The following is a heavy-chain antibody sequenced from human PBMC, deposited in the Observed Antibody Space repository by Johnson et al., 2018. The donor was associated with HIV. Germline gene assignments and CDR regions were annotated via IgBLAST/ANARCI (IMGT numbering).Heavy chain of an antibody. V-gene: IGHV3-64*01. CDR3: ARVPGGAARAGGGAFDI. CDR2: ISSNGGST. Sequence: EVQLVESGGGLVQPGGSLRLSCAASGFTFSSYAMHWVRQAPGKGLEYVSAISSNGGSTYYANSVKGRFTISRDNSKNTLYLQMNSLRAEDTAVYYCARVPGGAARAGGGAFDIWGQGTMVTVSS. J-gene: IGHJ3*02. D-gene: IGHD6-6*01. CDR1: GFTFSSYA.